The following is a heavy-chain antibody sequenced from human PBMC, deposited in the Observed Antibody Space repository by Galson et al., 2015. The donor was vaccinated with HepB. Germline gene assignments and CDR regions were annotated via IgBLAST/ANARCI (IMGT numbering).Heavy chain of an antibody. V-gene: IGHV1-3*01. CDR3: ARAAHDYGDYYYYYYMDV. CDR1: GYTFTSYA. D-gene: IGHD4-17*01. Sequence: SVKVSCKASGYTFTSYAMHWVRQAPGQRLEWMGWINAGNGNTKYSQKFQGRVTITRDTSASTAYMELSSLRSEDTAVYYCARAAHDYGDYYYYYYMDVWGKGTTVTVSS. J-gene: IGHJ6*03. CDR2: INAGNGNT.